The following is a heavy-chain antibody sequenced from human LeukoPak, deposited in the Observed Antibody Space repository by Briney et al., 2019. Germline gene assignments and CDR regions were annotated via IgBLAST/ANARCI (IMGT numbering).Heavy chain of an antibody. CDR3: ARGAYGDK. D-gene: IGHD4-17*01. CDR1: GYTLTSYG. CDR2: ISTQSGNT. Sequence: ASVKVSCEASGYTLTSYGINWMRQAPGQGLEWMGWISTQSGNTNYAQKVQGRLTLTTDRSTNTAYLELRSLRSDDTAVYYCARGAYGDKWGQGTMVTVSS. J-gene: IGHJ4*02. V-gene: IGHV1-18*01.